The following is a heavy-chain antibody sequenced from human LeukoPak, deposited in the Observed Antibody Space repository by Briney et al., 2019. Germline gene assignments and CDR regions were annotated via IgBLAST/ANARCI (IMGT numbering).Heavy chain of an antibody. D-gene: IGHD6-19*01. V-gene: IGHV1-2*02. CDR3: AREGDSSGWYSVDP. J-gene: IGHJ5*02. CDR1: GYTFTGYY. Sequence: ASVKVSCKASGYTFTGYYMHWVRQAPGQGLEWMGWINPNSGGTNYAQKFQGRVTMTRDTSISTAYMELSRLRSDDTAVYYCAREGDSSGWYSVDPWGQGTLVTVSS. CDR2: INPNSGGT.